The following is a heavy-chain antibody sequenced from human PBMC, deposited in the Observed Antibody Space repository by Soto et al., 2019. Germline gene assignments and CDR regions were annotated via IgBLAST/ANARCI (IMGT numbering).Heavy chain of an antibody. J-gene: IGHJ6*02. V-gene: IGHV4-39*01. CDR1: GGSISSSSYY. CDR3: ARLYYSNYVYYYGMDV. Sequence: SETLSLTCTVSGGSISSSSYYWGWIRQPPGKGLEWIGSIYYSGSTYYNPSLKSRVTISVDTSKNQFSMKLSSVTAADTAVYYCARLYYSNYVYYYGMDVWGQGTTVT. CDR2: IYYSGST. D-gene: IGHD4-4*01.